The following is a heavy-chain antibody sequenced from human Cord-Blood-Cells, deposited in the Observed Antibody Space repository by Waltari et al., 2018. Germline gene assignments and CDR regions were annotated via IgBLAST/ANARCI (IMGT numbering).Heavy chain of an antibody. CDR2: MNPNSGNT. Sequence: QVQLVQSGAEVKKPGASVKVSCKASGYTFTSYDINWVRQATGQGLEWMGWMNPNSGNTGYAQKFQGRVTITRSTSISTAYMELSSLRSEDTAVYYCARLLDPGGDSSSWYLFAYWGQGTLVTVSS. V-gene: IGHV1-8*03. J-gene: IGHJ4*02. D-gene: IGHD6-13*01. CDR1: GYTFTSYD. CDR3: ARLLDPGGDSSSWYLFAY.